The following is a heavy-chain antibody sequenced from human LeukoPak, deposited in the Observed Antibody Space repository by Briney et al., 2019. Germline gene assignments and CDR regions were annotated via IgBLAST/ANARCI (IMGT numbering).Heavy chain of an antibody. Sequence: SETLSLTCTVSGGSISSHCWSWIRQPPGKGLEWIGYIYYSGSTNYNPSLKSRVTISVDTSKNQFSLKLSSVTAADTAVYYCARDAMIQYPHAFDIWGQGTMVTVSS. V-gene: IGHV4-59*11. J-gene: IGHJ3*02. D-gene: IGHD3-22*01. CDR2: IYYSGST. CDR1: GGSISSHC. CDR3: ARDAMIQYPHAFDI.